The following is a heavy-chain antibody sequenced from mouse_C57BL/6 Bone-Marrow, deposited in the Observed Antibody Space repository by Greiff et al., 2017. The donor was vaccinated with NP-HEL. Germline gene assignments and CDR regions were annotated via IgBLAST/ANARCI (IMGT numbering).Heavy chain of an antibody. CDR3: IHPSYYRGY. CDR2: IDPENGDT. CDR1: GFNIKDDY. Sequence: EVKLQESGAELVRPGASVKLSCTASGFNIKDDYMHWVKQRPEQGLEWIGWIDPENGDTEYASKFQGKATITADTSSNTAYLQLSSLTSEDTAVYYCIHPSYYRGYWGQGTTLTVSS. D-gene: IGHD1-1*02. V-gene: IGHV14-4*01. J-gene: IGHJ2*01.